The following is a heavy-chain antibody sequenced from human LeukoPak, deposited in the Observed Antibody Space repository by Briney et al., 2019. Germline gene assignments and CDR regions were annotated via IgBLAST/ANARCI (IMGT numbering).Heavy chain of an antibody. CDR1: GFTSSTYE. V-gene: IGHV3-48*03. CDR3: LRARHSANNYGGAY. CDR2: ISDSGVSI. D-gene: IGHD5-12*01. J-gene: IGHJ4*02. Sequence: GGSLRLSCATSGFTSSTYEMNWLGQAPGKGLEWISYISDSGVSIHYADSVRGRFSISRDNAKDALLLQMNTLRSEDTAVYYCLRARHSANNYGGAYWGQGTLVTVSS.